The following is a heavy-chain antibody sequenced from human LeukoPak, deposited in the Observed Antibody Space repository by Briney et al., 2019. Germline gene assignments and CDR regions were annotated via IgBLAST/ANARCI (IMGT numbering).Heavy chain of an antibody. CDR1: GGSISSYY. J-gene: IGHJ2*01. CDR3: ARDPYYDSSTYWYFDL. CDR2: IYYSGST. V-gene: IGHV4-59*01. D-gene: IGHD3-22*01. Sequence: PSETLSLTCTASGGSISSYYWSWIRQPPGKGLEWIGYIYYSGSTNYNPSLKSRVTISVDTSKNQFSLKLSSVTAADTAVYYCARDPYYDSSTYWYFDLWGRGTLVTVSS.